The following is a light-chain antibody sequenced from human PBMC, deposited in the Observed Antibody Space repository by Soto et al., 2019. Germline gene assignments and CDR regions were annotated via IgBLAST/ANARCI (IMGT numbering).Light chain of an antibody. V-gene: IGKV3-20*01. Sequence: EIVLTQSPGTVSLSPGERATLSCRASQSVTSSYLAWYQQKRGQAPRLLIYGASNRATGIPDRFSGSGSGADFTLTINRLEPEDFAVYYCQQFETFGGGTKVDIK. J-gene: IGKJ4*01. CDR3: QQFET. CDR1: QSVTSSY. CDR2: GAS.